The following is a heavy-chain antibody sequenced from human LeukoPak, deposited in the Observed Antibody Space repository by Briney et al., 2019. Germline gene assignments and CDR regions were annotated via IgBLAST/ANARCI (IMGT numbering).Heavy chain of an antibody. CDR2: ISSSSSYI. CDR3: VREGYYDSSGYLGVFDY. V-gene: IGHV3-21*01. J-gene: IGHJ4*02. D-gene: IGHD3-22*01. Sequence: GGSLRLSCAASGFTFSNYAMSWVRQAPGKGLEWVSAISSSSSYIYYADSVKGRFTISRDNAKNSVYLQMKSLRAEDTAVYYCVREGYYDSSGYLGVFDYWGQGTLVTVSS. CDR1: GFTFSNYA.